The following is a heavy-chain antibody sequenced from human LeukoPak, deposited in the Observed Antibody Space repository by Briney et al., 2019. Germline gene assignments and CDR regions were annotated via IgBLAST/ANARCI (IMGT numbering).Heavy chain of an antibody. CDR2: FFDIGST. CDR1: GGSLSTYY. D-gene: IGHD6-19*01. J-gene: IGHJ4*02. Sequence: SETLSLTCIVSGGSLSTYYWSWIRQPPGKALEWIGYFFDIGSTNSNPSLKSRVTISVDKSKNQFSLRLSSVTAADTAVYYCARHAKGYNSGLDSWGQGTLVTVSS. V-gene: IGHV4-59*08. CDR3: ARHAKGYNSGLDS.